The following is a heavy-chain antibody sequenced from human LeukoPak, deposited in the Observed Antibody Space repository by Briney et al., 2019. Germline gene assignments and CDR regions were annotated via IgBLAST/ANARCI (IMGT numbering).Heavy chain of an antibody. D-gene: IGHD1-26*01. Sequence: GGSLRLSCAASGFTFSSYSMNWVRQAPGKGLEWVSVIYSGGSTYYADSVKGRFTISRDNSKNTLYLQMNSLRAEDTAVYYCARGQYSGSYYVQYYFDYWGQGTLVTVSS. J-gene: IGHJ4*02. CDR2: IYSGGST. V-gene: IGHV3-66*01. CDR3: ARGQYSGSYYVQYYFDY. CDR1: GFTFSSYS.